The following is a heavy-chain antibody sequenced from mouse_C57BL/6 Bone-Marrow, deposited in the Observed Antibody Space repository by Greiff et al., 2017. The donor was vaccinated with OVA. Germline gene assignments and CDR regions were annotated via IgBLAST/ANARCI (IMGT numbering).Heavy chain of an antibody. D-gene: IGHD1-2*01. Sequence: QVQLKQPGAELVKPGASVKLSCKASGYPFTSYWMHWVKQRPGQGLEWIGMIHPNSGSTIYNEKFKSKATLTVDKSSSTACMQLISLTSEDSAVYCCARSYYGTLPYFDVWGTGTTVTVSS. CDR2: IHPNSGST. CDR1: GYPFTSYW. V-gene: IGHV1-64*01. CDR3: ARSYYGTLPYFDV. J-gene: IGHJ1*03.